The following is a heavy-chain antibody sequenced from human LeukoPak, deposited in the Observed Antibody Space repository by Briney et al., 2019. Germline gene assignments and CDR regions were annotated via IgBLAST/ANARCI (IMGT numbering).Heavy chain of an antibody. V-gene: IGHV4-38-2*02. J-gene: IGHJ3*02. CDR2: IYHSGST. D-gene: IGHD1-1*01. CDR1: GYSISSGYY. Sequence: SETLSLTCTVSGYSISSGYYWGWIRQPPGKGLEWIGSIYHSGSTYYNPSLKSRVTISVDTSKNQFSLKLSSVTAADTAVYYCARGKKNWNDGAFDIWGQGTMVTVSS. CDR3: ARGKKNWNDGAFDI.